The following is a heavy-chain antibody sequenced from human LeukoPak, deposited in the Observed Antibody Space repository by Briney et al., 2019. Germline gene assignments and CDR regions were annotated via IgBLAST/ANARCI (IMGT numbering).Heavy chain of an antibody. D-gene: IGHD6-13*01. CDR2: ISGSGGST. J-gene: IGHJ4*02. CDR3: AKLTGYSSSSPFDY. Sequence: PGGSLRLSCAASGFTFSSYAMSWVSQAPGKGLEWVSAISGSGGSTYYADSVKGRFTISRDNSKNTLYLQMNSLRAEDTAVYYCAKLTGYSSSSPFDYWGQGTLVTVSS. CDR1: GFTFSSYA. V-gene: IGHV3-23*01.